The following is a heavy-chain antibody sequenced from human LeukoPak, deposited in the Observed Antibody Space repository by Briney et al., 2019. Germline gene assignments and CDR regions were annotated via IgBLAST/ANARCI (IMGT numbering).Heavy chain of an antibody. J-gene: IGHJ4*02. Sequence: GGSLRLSCAASGFTFSSYAMSWVRQGPGKGLEWVSAISVSGNTYHADSVKGRFTISSDSYKNTLYLQMNSLRAEDAAVYYCAKAPVTTCSGAYCYPFDYWGQGTLVTVSS. D-gene: IGHD2-15*01. CDR3: AKAPVTTCSGAYCYPFDY. V-gene: IGHV3-23*01. CDR1: GFTFSSYA. CDR2: ISVSGNT.